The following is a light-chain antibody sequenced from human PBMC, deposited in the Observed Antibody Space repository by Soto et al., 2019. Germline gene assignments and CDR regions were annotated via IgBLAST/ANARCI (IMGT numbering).Light chain of an antibody. J-gene: IGKJ5*01. Sequence: EIVLTQPPRTLSLSPRERATLSCKASQSISSSLAWYQQKPGLAPTLLISDASTRASGVPDRFTGGGSGTDFSLTIRRLEPEDFALYYCQQYVGSPITFGQGTRLEIK. CDR1: QSISSS. CDR2: DAS. CDR3: QQYVGSPIT. V-gene: IGKV3-20*01.